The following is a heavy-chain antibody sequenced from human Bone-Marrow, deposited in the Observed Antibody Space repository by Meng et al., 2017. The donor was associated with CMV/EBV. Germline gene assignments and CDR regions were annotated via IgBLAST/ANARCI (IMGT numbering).Heavy chain of an antibody. CDR1: GFTFSSYA. CDR2: IYSGGSST. V-gene: IGHV3-23*03. Sequence: GGSLRLSCAASGFTFSSYAMSWVRQAPGKGLEWVSVIYSGGSSTYYADSVKGRFTISRDNSKNTLYLQMNSLRAEDTAVYYCAKVTQIAAAGVFYFAYWGQGHLVNVYS. J-gene: IGHJ4*02. D-gene: IGHD6-13*01. CDR3: AKVTQIAAAGVFYFAY.